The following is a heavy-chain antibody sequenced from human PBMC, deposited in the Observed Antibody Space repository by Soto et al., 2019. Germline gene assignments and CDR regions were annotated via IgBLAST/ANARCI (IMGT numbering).Heavy chain of an antibody. V-gene: IGHV4-59*08. CDR1: GGSISSYY. J-gene: IGHJ6*02. CDR3: ARGGGVVTPTGYYYYYYGMDV. Sequence: PSETLSLTCTVSGGSISSYYWSWIRQPPGKGLEWIGYIYYSGSTNYNPSLKSRVTISVDTSKNQFSLKLSSVTAADTAVYYCARGGGVVTPTGYYYYYYGMDVWGQGTTVTVSS. CDR2: IYYSGST. D-gene: IGHD2-21*02.